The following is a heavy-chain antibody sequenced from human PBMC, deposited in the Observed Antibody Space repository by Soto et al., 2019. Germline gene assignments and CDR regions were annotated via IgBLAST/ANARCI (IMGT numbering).Heavy chain of an antibody. CDR3: ARDRRVDAAVAGYGMDV. D-gene: IGHD6-19*01. J-gene: IGHJ6*02. CDR2: ISYDGSNK. V-gene: IGHV3-30-3*01. Sequence: LRLSCAASGFTFSSYAMHWVRQAPGKGLEWVAVISYDGSNKYYADSVKGRFTISRDNSKNTLYLQMNSLRAEDTAVYYCARDRRVDAAVAGYGMDVWGQGTTVTVSS. CDR1: GFTFSSYA.